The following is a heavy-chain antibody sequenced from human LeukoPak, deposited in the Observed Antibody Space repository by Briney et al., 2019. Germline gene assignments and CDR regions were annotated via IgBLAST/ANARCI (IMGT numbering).Heavy chain of an antibody. J-gene: IGHJ4*02. V-gene: IGHV1-18*01. CDR2: ISAYSGDT. CDR3: ARGGYYGSGSFPDY. D-gene: IGHD3-10*01. CDR1: GYSFASFG. Sequence: ASVKVSCKASGYSFASFGINWVRQAPGQGLEWMGWISAYSGDTSYAQKLQGRVTMTTDTSTSTAYMDLRSLRSDDTAVYYCARGGYYGSGSFPDYWGQGSLVTVSS.